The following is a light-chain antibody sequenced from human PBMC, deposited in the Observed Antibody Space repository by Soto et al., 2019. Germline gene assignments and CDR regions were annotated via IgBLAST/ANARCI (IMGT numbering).Light chain of an antibody. J-gene: IGLJ1*01. CDR3: NSYAGSNSFV. CDR1: SSDVGGYNY. CDR2: EVN. Sequence: QSALTQPPSASGSPGQSVTISCTGTSSDVGGYNYVSWYQQHPGKAPKLVIFEVNKRPSGVPDRFSGSKSGNTASLTVSGLQTEDEADYYCNSYAGSNSFVFGTGTKSPS. V-gene: IGLV2-8*01.